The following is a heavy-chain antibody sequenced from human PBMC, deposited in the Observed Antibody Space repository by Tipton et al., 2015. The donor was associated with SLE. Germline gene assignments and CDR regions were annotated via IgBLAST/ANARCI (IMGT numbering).Heavy chain of an antibody. V-gene: IGHV4-4*07. CDR1: GGSVSTYY. CDR3: ATDPWNKGTFGI. CDR2: FYIGGGI. J-gene: IGHJ3*02. D-gene: IGHD1/OR15-1a*01. Sequence: TLSLTCTVSGGSVSTYYWNWIRQPAGKGPEWFGRFYIGGGINYNPSLRSRVTMSADTSKNQFSLKLRFVTAADTAVYYCATDPWNKGTFGIWGQGTMVTVSS.